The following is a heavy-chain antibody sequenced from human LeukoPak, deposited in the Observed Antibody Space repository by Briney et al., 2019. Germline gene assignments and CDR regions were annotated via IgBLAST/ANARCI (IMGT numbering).Heavy chain of an antibody. Sequence: SVKVSCKASGGTFSSYAISWVRQAPGQGLEWMGRIIPILGIANYAQKFQGRVTITANKSTSTAYMELSSLRSEDTAVYYCARDLLGDGYMGGAFDIWGQGTMVTVSS. J-gene: IGHJ3*02. V-gene: IGHV1-69*04. D-gene: IGHD5-24*01. CDR3: ARDLLGDGYMGGAFDI. CDR2: IIPILGIA. CDR1: GGTFSSYA.